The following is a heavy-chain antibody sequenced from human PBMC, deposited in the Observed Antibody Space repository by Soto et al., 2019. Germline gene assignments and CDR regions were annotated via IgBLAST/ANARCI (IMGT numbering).Heavy chain of an antibody. V-gene: IGHV3-72*01. CDR1: GFTFSDHY. J-gene: IGHJ4*02. CDR3: VAYSYGRVDY. D-gene: IGHD5-18*01. CDR2: IRNKANSYTT. Sequence: EVQLVESGGGLVQPGGSLRLSCAASGFTFSDHYMDWVRQAPGKGLEWVGRIRNKANSYTTDHAASVKGRFTISREDSRTSVYLQINTLNTDDTAVYSSVAYSYGRVDYWGQGTLVTVSS.